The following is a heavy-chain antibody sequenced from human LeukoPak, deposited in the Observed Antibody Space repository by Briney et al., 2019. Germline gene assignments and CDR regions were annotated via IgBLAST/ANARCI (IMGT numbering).Heavy chain of an antibody. CDR2: INPNSSGT. CDR1: GYTFTGYY. V-gene: IGHV1-2*02. CDR3: ARSLYSGYDLGY. Sequence: GASVKVSCKASGYTFTGYYMRWVRQAPGQGLEWMGWINPNSSGTNYAQKFQGRVTMTRDTSISTAYMELSRLRSDDTAVYYCARSLYSGYDLGYWGQGTLVTVSS. J-gene: IGHJ4*02. D-gene: IGHD5-12*01.